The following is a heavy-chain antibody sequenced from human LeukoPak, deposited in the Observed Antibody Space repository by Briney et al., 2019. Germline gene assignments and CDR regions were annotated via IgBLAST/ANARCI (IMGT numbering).Heavy chain of an antibody. CDR1: GGTFSSYA. CDR3: ARGQGGYYDSSGYFDY. D-gene: IGHD3-22*01. Sequence: GASVKVSCKASGGTFSSYAISWVRQAPGQGLEWMGGIIPIFGTANYAQKFQGRVTITADESTSTAYMELSSLRSEDTAVYYCARGQGGYYDSSGYFDYWGQGTLVTVSS. V-gene: IGHV1-69*13. CDR2: IIPIFGTA. J-gene: IGHJ4*02.